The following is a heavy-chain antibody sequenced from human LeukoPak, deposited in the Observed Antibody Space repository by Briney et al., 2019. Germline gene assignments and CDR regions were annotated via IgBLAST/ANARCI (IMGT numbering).Heavy chain of an antibody. J-gene: IGHJ4*02. CDR2: ISGSGGST. CDR1: GFTFSSYA. V-gene: IGHV3-23*01. CDR3: AKDLERWKFGYGHYFFYY. D-gene: IGHD2/OR15-2a*01. Sequence: GGSLRLSCAASGFTFSSYAMSWVRQAPGKGLEWVSAISGSGGSTYYADSVKGRFTISRDNSKNTLYLQMNSLRAEDTAVYYCAKDLERWKFGYGHYFFYYWGQGTLVTVSS.